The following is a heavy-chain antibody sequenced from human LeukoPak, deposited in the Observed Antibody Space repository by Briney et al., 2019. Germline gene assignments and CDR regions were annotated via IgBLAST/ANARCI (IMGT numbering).Heavy chain of an antibody. CDR1: GFTFSGFA. CDR2: ISGSGDNT. D-gene: IGHD2/OR15-2a*01. V-gene: IGHV3-23*01. J-gene: IGHJ6*01. CDR3: AKMKGHPLQKYYMDV. Sequence: GGSLRLSCAASGFTFSGFAMSWVRRTPGKGLEWVSGISGSGDNTLYAASVKGRFTISRDNSKNTLYLEMNSLRAEDTATYYCAKMKGHPLQKYYMDVWGQGTTVTVSS.